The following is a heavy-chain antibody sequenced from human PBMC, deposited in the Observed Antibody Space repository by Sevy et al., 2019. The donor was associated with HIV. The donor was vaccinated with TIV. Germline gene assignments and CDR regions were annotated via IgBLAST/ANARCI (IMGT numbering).Heavy chain of an antibody. CDR1: GGSFNGYY. J-gene: IGHJ4*02. CDR3: ARGSNQQPLGEDFDY. V-gene: IGHV4-34*01. D-gene: IGHD6-13*01. CDR2: INHSGST. Sequence: SETLSLTCAVYGGSFNGYYWTWIRQPPGKGLEWIGEINHSGSTNYNPSLKSRMTISVDTSKNQFSMMLTYVTAADTAVYYCARGSNQQPLGEDFDYWGQGALVTVSS.